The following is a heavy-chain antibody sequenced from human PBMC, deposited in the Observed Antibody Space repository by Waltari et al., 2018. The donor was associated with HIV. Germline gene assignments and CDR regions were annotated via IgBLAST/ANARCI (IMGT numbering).Heavy chain of an antibody. J-gene: IGHJ6*02. CDR1: GSSISNVSYY. CDR2: IYSSGNT. CDR3: ARGRFEGYILYYYYGMDV. Sequence: QVQLQESGPGLVKPSQPLSLTCTVSGSSISNVSYYWNWLRQPAGKGLEWIGRIYSSGNTNYNPSLKSRVTISVDTSKNQFSLKLSSVTAADTAVYYCARGRFEGYILYYYYGMDVWGQGTTVSVSS. V-gene: IGHV4-61*02. D-gene: IGHD5-12*01.